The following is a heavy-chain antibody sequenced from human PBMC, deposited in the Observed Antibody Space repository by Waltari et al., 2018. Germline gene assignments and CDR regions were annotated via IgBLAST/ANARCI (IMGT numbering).Heavy chain of an antibody. D-gene: IGHD1-1*01. Sequence: EVQLVESGGGLVKPGGSLRLSCAASGFTFSSYSMNWVRQAPGKGLEGVSSISSSSSYIYYADSVKGRFTISRDNAKNSLYLQMNSLRAEDTAVYYCARETARLNDYWGQGTLVTVSS. CDR2: ISSSSSYI. V-gene: IGHV3-21*01. J-gene: IGHJ4*02. CDR1: GFTFSSYS. CDR3: ARETARLNDY.